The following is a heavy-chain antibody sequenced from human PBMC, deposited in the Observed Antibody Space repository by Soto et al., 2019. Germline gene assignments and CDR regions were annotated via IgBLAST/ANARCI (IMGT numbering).Heavy chain of an antibody. Sequence: PGGSLRLSCTASGFTFGDYAMSWFRQAPGKGLEWVGFIRSKAYSGTTEYAASVKGRFTISRDDSKSIAYLQMSSLKAEDTAVYYCTRESITMIVVALKHNWFDPWGQGTLVTVSS. CDR1: GFTFGDYA. D-gene: IGHD3-22*01. V-gene: IGHV3-49*03. CDR3: TRESITMIVVALKHNWFDP. CDR2: IRSKAYSGTT. J-gene: IGHJ5*02.